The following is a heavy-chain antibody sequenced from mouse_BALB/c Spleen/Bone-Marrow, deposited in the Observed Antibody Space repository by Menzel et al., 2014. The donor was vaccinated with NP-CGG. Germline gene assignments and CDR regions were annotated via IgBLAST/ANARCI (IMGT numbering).Heavy chain of an antibody. D-gene: IGHD1-2*01. CDR2: INSNGGRT. Sequence: EVQLVESGGGLVQPGGSLKLSCAASGFTFSSYGMSWVRQTPAKRLELVATINSNGGRTYYPDSVKGRFTISRDNAKNTLYLQMSSLKSEDTAMYYCARDSLLRSLYAMDYWGQGTSVTVSS. CDR3: ARDSLLRSLYAMDY. V-gene: IGHV5-6-3*01. J-gene: IGHJ4*01. CDR1: GFTFSSYG.